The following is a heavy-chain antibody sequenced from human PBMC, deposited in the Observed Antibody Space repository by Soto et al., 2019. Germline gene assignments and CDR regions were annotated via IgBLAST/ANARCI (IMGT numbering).Heavy chain of an antibody. D-gene: IGHD5-12*01. CDR3: AKSTATIPSVFAAGFDY. CDR1: GFTFSSYA. V-gene: IGHV3-23*01. CDR2: IISSSGGST. J-gene: IGHJ4*02. Sequence: GGSLRLSCAASGFTFSSYAVSWVRQAPGKGLEWVSSIISSSGGSTYYADSVKGRFTISRDSSKNTLYLQMNSLRAEDTAVYYCAKSTATIPSVFAAGFDYWGQGALVTVSS.